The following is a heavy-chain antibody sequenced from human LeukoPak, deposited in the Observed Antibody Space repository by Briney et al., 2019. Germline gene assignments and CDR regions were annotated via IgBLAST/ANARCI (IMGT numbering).Heavy chain of an antibody. CDR3: ARVVGSSGYYYIDAFDI. D-gene: IGHD3-22*01. CDR2: ISGSGGST. Sequence: PGGSLRLSCAASGFTFSSYAMNWVRQAPGKGLEWAAAISGSGGSTYYADSVKGRFTISRDNAKNSLYLQMNSLRAEDTAVYYCARVVGSSGYYYIDAFDIWGQGTMVTVSS. V-gene: IGHV3-23*01. CDR1: GFTFSSYA. J-gene: IGHJ3*02.